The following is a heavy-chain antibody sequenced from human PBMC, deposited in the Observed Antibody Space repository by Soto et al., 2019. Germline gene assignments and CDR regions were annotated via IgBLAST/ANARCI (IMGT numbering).Heavy chain of an antibody. CDR2: ISGSGLNK. J-gene: IGHJ5*02. CDR3: AKNQGVELVPLATVDWFDP. Sequence: XESLRLSCAASGFTFENFGMSWVRQAPGKGLEWISSISGSGLNKYYADSVKGRFTISRDNSKNTVYLELSNLRAEDTAVYHCAKNQGVELVPLATVDWFDPWGQGSVVTVSS. V-gene: IGHV3-23*01. CDR1: GFTFENFG. D-gene: IGHD1-26*01.